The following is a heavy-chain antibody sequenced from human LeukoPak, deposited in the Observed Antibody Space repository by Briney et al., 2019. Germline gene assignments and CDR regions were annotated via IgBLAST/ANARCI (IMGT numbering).Heavy chain of an antibody. V-gene: IGHV3-11*01. CDR2: VSSSGTTI. Sequence: GGSLRLSCAASGFTFSEEYMSWIRQAPGKGLEWISCVSSSGTTIYYADSVKGRFTISRGNVKNSLYLQMNSLRVEDTAVYYCAKDGAFSASSFWGQGTMVAVSS. J-gene: IGHJ3*01. D-gene: IGHD3-3*02. CDR1: GFTFSEEY. CDR3: AKDGAFSASSF.